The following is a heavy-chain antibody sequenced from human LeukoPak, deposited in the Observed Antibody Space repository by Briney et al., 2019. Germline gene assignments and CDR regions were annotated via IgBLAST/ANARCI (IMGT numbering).Heavy chain of an antibody. CDR1: GFTFSSYE. CDR2: ISSAGTTK. CDR3: ARDYWFDP. Sequence: PGGSLRLSCAASGFTFSSYEMNWVRQAPGKGLEWISYISSAGTTKIYADSVKGRFTISRDNAKNSLYLQMNGLRAEDTAVYYCARDYWFDPWGHGTLVTVSS. J-gene: IGHJ5*02. V-gene: IGHV3-48*03.